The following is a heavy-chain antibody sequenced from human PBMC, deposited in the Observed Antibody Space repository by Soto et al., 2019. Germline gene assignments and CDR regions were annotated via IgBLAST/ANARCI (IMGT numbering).Heavy chain of an antibody. CDR2: IYYTGST. Sequence: ASETLSLTCTVSGGSINSYYWSWIRQPPGKGLEWIGYIYYTGSTNYNPSLRSRVAISVDTAKNQFSLKLYSVTAADTAVYYCASMPSWEPWPNDNYYYGTDVWGQGTTVTVSS. CDR1: GGSINSYY. V-gene: IGHV4-59*01. J-gene: IGHJ6*02. D-gene: IGHD1-26*01. CDR3: ASMPSWEPWPNDNYYYGTDV.